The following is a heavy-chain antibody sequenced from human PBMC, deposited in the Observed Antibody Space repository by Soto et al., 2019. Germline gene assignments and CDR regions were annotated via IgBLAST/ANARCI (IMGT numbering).Heavy chain of an antibody. CDR1: GYTFTNYD. J-gene: IGHJ4*02. D-gene: IGHD7-27*01. Sequence: QVQLVQSGAEVKEPGASVKVSCKASGYTFTNYDMNWVRQATGQGPEWMGWMNPDSGDTGYVQKFQGRVTMTRSTSISTAYMELSDLRSEDTAVYYCARSRGGTGVHSDYWGQGTLVTVSS. V-gene: IGHV1-8*01. CDR3: ARSRGGTGVHSDY. CDR2: MNPDSGDT.